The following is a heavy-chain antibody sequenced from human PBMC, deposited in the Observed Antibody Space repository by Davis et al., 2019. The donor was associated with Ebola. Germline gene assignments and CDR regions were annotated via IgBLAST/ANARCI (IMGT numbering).Heavy chain of an antibody. J-gene: IGHJ6*03. CDR3: ARVPYYDFWSGYYPYYMDV. CDR1: GGSFSGYY. D-gene: IGHD3-3*01. V-gene: IGHV4-34*01. Sequence: MPSETLSLTCAVYGGSFSGYYWSWIRQPPGKGLEWIGEINHSGSTNYNASLKSRVTISVDTSKNQFSLKLSSVTAADTAVYYCARVPYYDFWSGYYPYYMDVWGKGTTVTVSS. CDR2: INHSGST.